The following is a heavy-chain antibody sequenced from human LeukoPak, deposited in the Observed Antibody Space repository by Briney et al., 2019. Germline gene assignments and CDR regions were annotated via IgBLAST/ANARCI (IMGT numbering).Heavy chain of an antibody. D-gene: IGHD3/OR15-3a*01. V-gene: IGHV3-11*01. J-gene: IGHJ4*02. CDR3: ARDYWTGTQPDY. CDR2: ISSSGSTI. CDR1: GGSFSGYY. Sequence: KASETLSLTCAVYGGSFSGYYWSWIRQAPGKGLEWVSYISSSGSTIYYADSVKGRFTISRDNAKNSLYLQMNSLRAEDTAVYYCARDYWTGTQPDYWGQGTLVTVSS.